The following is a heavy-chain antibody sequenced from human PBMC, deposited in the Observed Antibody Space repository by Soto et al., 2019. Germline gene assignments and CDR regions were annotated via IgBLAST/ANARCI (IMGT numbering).Heavy chain of an antibody. CDR3: ARVVPGAEAWFGP. V-gene: IGHV1-18*01. J-gene: IGHJ5*02. CDR1: GYAFSNYG. Sequence: ASVKVHCKTSGYAFSNYGRTWVRQAPGQPLEWLGWISLYSDGTNYAQKFQGRVSMTTDTSTTTAYMELRSLRSDDTAAYYCARVVPGAEAWFGPWGQGTLVTVSS. CDR2: ISLYSDGT. D-gene: IGHD2-2*01.